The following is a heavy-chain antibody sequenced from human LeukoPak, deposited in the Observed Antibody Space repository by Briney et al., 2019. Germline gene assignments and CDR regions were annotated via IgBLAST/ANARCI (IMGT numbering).Heavy chain of an antibody. CDR1: GFTFSSYS. CDR2: ISSSSTYI. Sequence: GGSLRLSCAASGFTFSSYSMNWVRQALGKGLEWVSSISSSSTYIYYADSVKGRFTISRDNAKNSLYLQMNSLRAEDTAVYYCAELGITMIGGVWGKGTTVTISS. D-gene: IGHD3-10*02. CDR3: AELGITMIGGV. J-gene: IGHJ6*04. V-gene: IGHV3-21*01.